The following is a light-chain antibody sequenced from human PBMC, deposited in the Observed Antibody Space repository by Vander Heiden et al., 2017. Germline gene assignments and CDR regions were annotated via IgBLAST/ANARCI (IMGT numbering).Light chain of an antibody. Sequence: EIVLTPSPGTLSLSPGERATLSCRASQSVSTSYLAWYQQKPGQAPRLLIYGASSRATGIPDRFSGSGSGTDFTLTISRLDPEDFAVYYCQQYGSSPRLTFGGGTKVEIK. CDR3: QQYGSSPRLT. CDR2: GAS. J-gene: IGKJ4*01. CDR1: QSVSTSY. V-gene: IGKV3-20*01.